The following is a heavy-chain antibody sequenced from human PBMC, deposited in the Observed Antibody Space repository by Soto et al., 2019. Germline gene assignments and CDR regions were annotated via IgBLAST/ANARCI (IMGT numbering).Heavy chain of an antibody. Sequence: PGESLKISCKGSGYSFTSYWIGWVRQMPGKGLEWMGIIYPGDSDTRYRPSFQGQVTISADKSISTAYLQWSSLKASDTAMYYCARTFLNYYDSRNNWFDPWGQGTLVTVSS. J-gene: IGHJ5*02. D-gene: IGHD3-22*01. CDR2: IYPGDSDT. CDR3: ARTFLNYYDSRNNWFDP. V-gene: IGHV5-51*01. CDR1: GYSFTSYW.